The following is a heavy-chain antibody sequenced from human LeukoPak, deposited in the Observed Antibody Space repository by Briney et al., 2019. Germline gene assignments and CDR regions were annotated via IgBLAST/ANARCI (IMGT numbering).Heavy chain of an antibody. CDR1: GYTFTYRH. V-gene: IGHV1-45*02. D-gene: IGHD1-20*01. CDR2: ITPFNGNT. Sequence: SVKVSCKASGYTFTYRHLHWVRQAPGQALEWMGWITPFNGNTNYAQKFQDRVTITRDRSMSTAYMELSSLRSEDTAVYYCARVCNWNEPPDYYYYYMDVWGKGTTVTVSS. CDR3: ARVCNWNEPPDYYYYYMDV. J-gene: IGHJ6*03.